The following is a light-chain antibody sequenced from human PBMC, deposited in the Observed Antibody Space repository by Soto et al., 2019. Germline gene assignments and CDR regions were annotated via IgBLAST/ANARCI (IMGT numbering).Light chain of an antibody. CDR1: QAIRTE. V-gene: IGKV1-6*01. Sequence: IQMTQSPSSLSASVGDRVIITCRASQAIRTELGWYQQRPGKAPKLLIYGTSNLQSGVPSRFSGSGSGTDFTLTINVLQPEDFATYYCLQDYSYPRTFGQGTKVDVK. J-gene: IGKJ1*01. CDR2: GTS. CDR3: LQDYSYPRT.